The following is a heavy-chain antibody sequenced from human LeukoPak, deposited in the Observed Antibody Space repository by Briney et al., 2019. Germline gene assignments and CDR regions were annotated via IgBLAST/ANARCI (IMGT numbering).Heavy chain of an antibody. CDR1: GFTFDDYG. Sequence: RGSLRLSCAASGFTFDDYGMSWVRQAPGKGLEWVSGINWNGGSTGYADSVKGRFTISRDNAKNSLYLQMNSLRAEDTALYYCARGSRRGYQLLSLLDYWGQGTLLTVSS. CDR3: ARGSRRGYQLLSLLDY. D-gene: IGHD2-2*01. J-gene: IGHJ4*02. CDR2: INWNGGST. V-gene: IGHV3-20*04.